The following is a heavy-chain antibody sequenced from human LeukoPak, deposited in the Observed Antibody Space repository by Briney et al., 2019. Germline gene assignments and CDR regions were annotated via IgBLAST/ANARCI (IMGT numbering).Heavy chain of an antibody. J-gene: IGHJ5*02. Sequence: SETLSLTCAVYGGSFSGYYWSWIRQPPGKGLEWIGEINHSGSTNYNPSLKSRVTISVDTSKNQFSLKLSSVTAADTAVYYCARDTIVMGRNNWFDPWGQGTLATVSS. V-gene: IGHV4-34*01. CDR2: INHSGST. D-gene: IGHD3-10*01. CDR1: GGSFSGYY. CDR3: ARDTIVMGRNNWFDP.